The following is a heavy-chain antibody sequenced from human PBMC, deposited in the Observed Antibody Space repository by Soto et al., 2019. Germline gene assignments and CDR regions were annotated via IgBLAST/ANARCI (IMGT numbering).Heavy chain of an antibody. J-gene: IGHJ3*02. CDR1: GFTVSSNY. V-gene: IGHV3-66*01. D-gene: IGHD6-13*01. CDR2: IYSGGST. CDR3: ARDSYSSHDAFDI. Sequence: EVQLVESGGGLVQPGGSLRLSCAASGFTVSSNYMSWVRQAPGKGLEWVSVIYSGGSTYYADSVKGRFTISRDNSKNTLYLQMNSLRAEDTAVYYCARDSYSSHDAFDIWGQGTMVTVSS.